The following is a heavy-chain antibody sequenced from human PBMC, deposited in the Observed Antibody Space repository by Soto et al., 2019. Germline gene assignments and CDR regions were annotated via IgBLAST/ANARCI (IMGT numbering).Heavy chain of an antibody. D-gene: IGHD1-1*01. CDR3: ASGGSMGYYYGMDV. CDR2: IYYSGST. V-gene: IGHV4-39*01. CDR1: GGSISSSSYY. J-gene: IGHJ6*02. Sequence: SETLSLTYTVSGGSISSSSYYWGWIRQPPGKGLEWIGSIYYSGSTYYNPSLKSRVTISVDTSKNQFSLKLSSVTAADTAVYYCASGGSMGYYYGMDVWGQGTTVTVS.